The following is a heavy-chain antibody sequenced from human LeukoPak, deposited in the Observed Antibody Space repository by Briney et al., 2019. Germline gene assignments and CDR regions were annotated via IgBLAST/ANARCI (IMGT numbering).Heavy chain of an antibody. CDR2: IYYSGST. CDR1: GGSISSSSYY. V-gene: IGHV4-39*01. D-gene: IGHD6-13*01. CDR3: ARPTSGTDYFDY. J-gene: IGHJ4*02. Sequence: SETLSLTCTVSGGSISSSSYYWGWIRQPPGKGLKWIGSIYYSGSTYYNPSLKSRVTISVDTSKNQFSLKLSSVTAADTAVYYCARPTSGTDYFDYWGQGTLVTVSS.